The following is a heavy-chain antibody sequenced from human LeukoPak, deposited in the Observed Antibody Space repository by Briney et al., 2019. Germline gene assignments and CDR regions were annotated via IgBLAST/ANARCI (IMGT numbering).Heavy chain of an antibody. D-gene: IGHD2-2*01. CDR1: GYTFTSYA. CDR2: IIPIFGTA. J-gene: IGHJ5*02. V-gene: IGHV1-69*13. Sequence: ASVKVSCKASGYTFTSYAISWVRQAPGQGLEWMGGIIPIFGTANYAQKFQGRVTITADESTSTAYMELSSLRSEDTAVYYCARERQRGYCSSTSCPGWFDPWGQGTLVTVSS. CDR3: ARERQRGYCSSTSCPGWFDP.